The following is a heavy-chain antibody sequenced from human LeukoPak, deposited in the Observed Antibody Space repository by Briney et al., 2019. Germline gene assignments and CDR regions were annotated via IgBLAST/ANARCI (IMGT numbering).Heavy chain of an antibody. CDR1: GFTFSSYS. J-gene: IGHJ4*02. CDR2: ISISGNMI. Sequence: GGSLRLSCAASGFTFSSYSMNWVRQAPGKGLEWASYISISGNMIYYADSVKGRFTISRDNAKNSLYLQMNSLRAGDTAVYYCARDLGSVGHTYGYWGQGTLVTVSS. V-gene: IGHV3-48*04. D-gene: IGHD5-18*01. CDR3: ARDLGSVGHTYGY.